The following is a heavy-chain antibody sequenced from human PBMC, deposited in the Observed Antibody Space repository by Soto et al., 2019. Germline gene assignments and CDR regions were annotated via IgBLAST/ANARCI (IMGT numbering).Heavy chain of an antibody. CDR3: ARVVPGAEAWFGP. V-gene: IGHV1-18*01. J-gene: IGHJ5*02. Sequence: ASVKVSCKTSGYTFSNYGITWVRQAPGQPLEWLGWISLYSDGTNYAQKFQGRVSMTTDTSTTTAYMELRSQRPDDTAVYYCARVVPGAEAWFGPWGQGTLVTV. D-gene: IGHD2-2*01. CDR2: ISLYSDGT. CDR1: GYTFSNYG.